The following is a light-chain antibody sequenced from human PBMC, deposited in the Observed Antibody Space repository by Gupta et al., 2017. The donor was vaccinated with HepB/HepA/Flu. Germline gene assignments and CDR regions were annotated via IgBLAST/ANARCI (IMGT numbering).Light chain of an antibody. Sequence: QSALTQPPSASASPGQSVTFSCTGTSCDVGGYKYVSSYQQPTVGAPNLVIFEVSERPSGVPGRFSAAKSGNTASLTVSGLKAEDEADYYCSSYAGSNNVIFGGGTKLTVL. CDR3: SSYAGSNNVI. CDR1: SCDVGGYKY. CDR2: EVS. J-gene: IGLJ2*01. V-gene: IGLV2-8*01.